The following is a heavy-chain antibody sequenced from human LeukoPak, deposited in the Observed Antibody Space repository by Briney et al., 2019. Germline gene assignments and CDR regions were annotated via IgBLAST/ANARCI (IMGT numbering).Heavy chain of an antibody. Sequence: ASVKVSRKASGYTFTGYYMHWVRQAPGQGLEWMGRINPNSGGTNYAQKFQGRVTMTRDTSISTAYMELSRLRSDDTAVYYCARDSGIYGGNENWFDPWGQGTLVTVSS. D-gene: IGHD4-23*01. V-gene: IGHV1-2*06. CDR1: GYTFTGYY. CDR3: ARDSGIYGGNENWFDP. CDR2: INPNSGGT. J-gene: IGHJ5*02.